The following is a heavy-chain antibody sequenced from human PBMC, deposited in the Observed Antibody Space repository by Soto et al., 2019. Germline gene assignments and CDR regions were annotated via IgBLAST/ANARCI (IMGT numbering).Heavy chain of an antibody. J-gene: IGHJ2*01. Sequence: QVQLVQSGAEVKKPGSSVKVSCKASGGTFNRYAISWLRQAPGQGPEWMGGITPMFGIGNYAQKFQGRVTSTXXEXTXXVHMELGRLTGEDTAVYYCGQTLGSAVAGPGRFDLWGRGTRVIVSS. V-gene: IGHV1-69*05. CDR3: GQTLGSAVAGPGRFDL. CDR1: GGTFNRYA. D-gene: IGHD6-19*01. CDR2: ITPMFGIG.